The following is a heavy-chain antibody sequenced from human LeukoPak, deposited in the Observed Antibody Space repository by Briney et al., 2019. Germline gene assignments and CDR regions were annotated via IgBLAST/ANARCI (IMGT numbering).Heavy chain of an antibody. D-gene: IGHD6-19*01. CDR1: GASISSSIW. CDR2: IYHSGST. J-gene: IGHJ4*02. CDR3: ARPIVGSSVWRSFDY. Sequence: SETLSLTCAVSGASISSSIWWTWVRQPPGKGLEWIGEIYHSGSTNYNPSLKSRVTISGDNSKNQFPLQLSSVTAADTAVYYCARPIVGSSVWRSFDYWGQGTLVTVSS. V-gene: IGHV4-4*02.